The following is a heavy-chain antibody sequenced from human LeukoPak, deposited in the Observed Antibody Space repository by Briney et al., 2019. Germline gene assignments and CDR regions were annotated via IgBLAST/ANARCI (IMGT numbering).Heavy chain of an antibody. CDR2: IIPIFGTA. CDR1: GGTFSSYA. D-gene: IGHD4-23*01. V-gene: IGHV1-69*13. J-gene: IGHJ5*02. Sequence: VKVSCKASGGTFSSYAIGWVRQAPGQGLEWMGGIIPIFGTANYAQKFQGRVTITTDESTSTAYMELSSLRSEDTAVYYCASTLNGGNNWFDPWGQGTLVTVSS. CDR3: ASTLNGGNNWFDP.